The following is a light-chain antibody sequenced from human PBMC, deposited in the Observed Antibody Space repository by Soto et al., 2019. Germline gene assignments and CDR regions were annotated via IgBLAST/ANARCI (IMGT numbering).Light chain of an antibody. CDR1: QSVSSSY. CDR3: QQYGRSPDLFT. J-gene: IGKJ3*01. CDR2: GAS. V-gene: IGKV3-20*01. Sequence: ENVLTQSPGTLSLSPGDRATLSCKASQSVSSSYLAWYQQKPGQAPRLLIYGASSRATGIPDRFSGSGSGTDFTLTISRLEPGDFAVYYCQQYGRSPDLFTFGPGTKVEIK.